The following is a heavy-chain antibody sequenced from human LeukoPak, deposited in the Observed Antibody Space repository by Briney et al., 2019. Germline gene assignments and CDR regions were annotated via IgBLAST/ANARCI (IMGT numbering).Heavy chain of an antibody. Sequence: ASVKVSCKASGYTFTGYYMHWVRQAPGQGLEWMGWINPNSGGTNYAQKFQGRVTMTRDTSISTAYMELSRPRSDDTAVYYCARPHYYDSSGYYFRYFDYWGQGTLVTVSS. CDR3: ARPHYYDSSGYYFRYFDY. CDR2: INPNSGGT. V-gene: IGHV1-2*02. CDR1: GYTFTGYY. D-gene: IGHD3-22*01. J-gene: IGHJ4*02.